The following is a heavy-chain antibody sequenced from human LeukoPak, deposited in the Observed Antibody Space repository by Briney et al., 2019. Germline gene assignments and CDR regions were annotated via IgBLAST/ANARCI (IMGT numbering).Heavy chain of an antibody. CDR1: GGSISSYY. Sequence: SETLSLTCTVSGGSISSYYWSWIRQPPGKGLEWIGYIYTSGSTNYNPSLKSRVTISVDTSKNQFSLKLSSVTAADTAVYYCARPLAGGSGYYAFDIWGQGTMVTVSS. CDR2: IYTSGST. CDR3: ARPLAGGSGYYAFDI. J-gene: IGHJ3*02. D-gene: IGHD3-22*01. V-gene: IGHV4-4*09.